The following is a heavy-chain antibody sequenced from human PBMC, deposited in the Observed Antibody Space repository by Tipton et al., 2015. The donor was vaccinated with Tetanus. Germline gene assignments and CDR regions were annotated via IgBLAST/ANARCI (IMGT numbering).Heavy chain of an antibody. CDR2: IFRTGST. V-gene: IGHV4-30-2*01. J-gene: IGHJ4*02. Sequence: TLSLTCTVSGGSTSTGGYSWRWIRQPPGKGLECIGYIFRTGSTTYNPSLKSRVSISVDTSKNQFSLNLNSVTAADTAVYYCARGRNWGTDYWGQGILVTVSS. D-gene: IGHD7-27*01. CDR3: ARGRNWGTDY. CDR1: GGSTSTGGYS.